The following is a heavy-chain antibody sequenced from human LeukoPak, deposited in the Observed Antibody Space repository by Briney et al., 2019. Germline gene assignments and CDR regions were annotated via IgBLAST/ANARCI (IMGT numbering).Heavy chain of an antibody. CDR1: GFTFSNYA. CDR3: ARGGGLDV. D-gene: IGHD3-16*01. J-gene: IGHJ6*02. V-gene: IGHV3-7*03. Sequence: GGSLRLSCAASGFTFSNYAMNWVRQAPGKGLEWVASINHNGNVNYYVDSVKGRFTISRDNAKNSLYLQMSNLRAEDTAVYFCARGGGLDVWGQGATVTVSS. CDR2: INHNGNVN.